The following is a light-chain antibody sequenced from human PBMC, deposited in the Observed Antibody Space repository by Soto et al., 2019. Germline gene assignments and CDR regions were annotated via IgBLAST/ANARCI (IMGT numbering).Light chain of an antibody. Sequence: EIVMTHAPAILTESPMVCTTLSYMPSQRVSSNLAWYQEKPGQAPRLLIYAASTRATGLPARFSGSGSGTEFTLTISSLQSEDFAVYYCQQYDSWPPVTFGQGTRLEIK. CDR2: AAS. V-gene: IGKV3-15*01. J-gene: IGKJ5*01. CDR3: QQYDSWPPVT. CDR1: QRVSSN.